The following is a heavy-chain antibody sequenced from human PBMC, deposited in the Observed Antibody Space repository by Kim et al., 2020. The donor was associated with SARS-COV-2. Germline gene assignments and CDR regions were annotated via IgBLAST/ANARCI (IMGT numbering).Heavy chain of an antibody. D-gene: IGHD2-15*01. CDR3: ATYTPPGPEDYYGMDV. J-gene: IGHJ6*02. Sequence: ASVKVSCKVSGYTLTELSMHWVRQAPGKGLEWMGGFDPEDGETIYAQKFQGRVTMTEDTSTDTAYMELSSLRSEDTAVYYCATYTPPGPEDYYGMDVWGQGTTVTVSS. V-gene: IGHV1-24*01. CDR2: FDPEDGET. CDR1: GYTLTELS.